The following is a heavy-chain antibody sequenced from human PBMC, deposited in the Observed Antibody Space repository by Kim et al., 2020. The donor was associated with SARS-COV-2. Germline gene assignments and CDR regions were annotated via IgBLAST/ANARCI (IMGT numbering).Heavy chain of an antibody. Sequence: GGSLRLSCAASGFTFSSYWMHWVRQAPGKGLVWVSRINSDGSSTSYADSVKGRFTISRDNAKNTLYLQMNSLRAEDTAVYYCARDSSQLRYFDWYTTPYGMDVWGQGTTVTVSS. CDR3: ARDSSQLRYFDWYTTPYGMDV. D-gene: IGHD3-9*01. V-gene: IGHV3-74*01. CDR2: INSDGSST. CDR1: GFTFSSYW. J-gene: IGHJ6*02.